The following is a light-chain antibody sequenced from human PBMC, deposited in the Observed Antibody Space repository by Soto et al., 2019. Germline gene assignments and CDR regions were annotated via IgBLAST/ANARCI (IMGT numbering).Light chain of an antibody. CDR3: QQYGRLIT. V-gene: IGKV3-15*01. J-gene: IGKJ5*01. CDR2: GAS. Sequence: EIVMTQSPATLSVSPGERATLPCRASQSVSSNLAWYQQKPGQAPRLLIYGASTRATGIPARFSGSGSGTHFTLTISRLEPDHFAVYYCQQYGRLITFGQGTRLEIK. CDR1: QSVSSN.